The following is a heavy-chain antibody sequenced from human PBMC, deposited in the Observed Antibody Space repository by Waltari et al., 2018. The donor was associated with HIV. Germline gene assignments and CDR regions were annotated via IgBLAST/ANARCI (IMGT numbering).Heavy chain of an antibody. Sequence: EVQLVESGGGLVQPGGSLRLSCAASGFTFSSYSMNWVRQAPGKGLEWVSYISSSSSTIYYADSVKGRFTISRDNAKNSLYLQMNSLRAEDTAVYYCARLSVPKGVDYWGQGTLVTVSS. J-gene: IGHJ4*02. D-gene: IGHD2-2*01. CDR1: GFTFSSYS. CDR3: ARLSVPKGVDY. V-gene: IGHV3-48*01. CDR2: ISSSSSTI.